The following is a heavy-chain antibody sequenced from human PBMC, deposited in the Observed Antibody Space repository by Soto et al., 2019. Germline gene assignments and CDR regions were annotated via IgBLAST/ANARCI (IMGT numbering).Heavy chain of an antibody. CDR3: ARSNRAAAGNPAFLGY. J-gene: IGHJ4*02. V-gene: IGHV4-31*03. D-gene: IGHD6-13*01. Sequence: SETLSLTCTFSGWSISSGGYYWSWIRQHRGKGLEWIGYIYYSGSTYYNPSLKSRVTMSVDTSKNQFSLKLSSVTAADTAVYYCARSNRAAAGNPAFLGYWGQGTLVTVSS. CDR2: IYYSGST. CDR1: GWSISSGGYY.